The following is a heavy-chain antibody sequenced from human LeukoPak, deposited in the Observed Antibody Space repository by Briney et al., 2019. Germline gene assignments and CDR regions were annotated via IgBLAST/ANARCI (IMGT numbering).Heavy chain of an antibody. Sequence: GGSLRLSCAASGFTFSSYAMSWVRQAPGKGLEWVSAISGSGGSTYYADSVKGRFTISRDNSKNSLYLQMNSLRAEDTAVYYCARGPHYDFWSGYYHPYFDYWGQGTLVTVSS. D-gene: IGHD3-3*01. CDR2: ISGSGGST. V-gene: IGHV3-23*01. CDR3: ARGPHYDFWSGYYHPYFDY. CDR1: GFTFSSYA. J-gene: IGHJ4*02.